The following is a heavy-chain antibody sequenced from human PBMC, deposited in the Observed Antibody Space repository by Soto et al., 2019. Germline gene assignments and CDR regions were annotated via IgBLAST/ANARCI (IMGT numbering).Heavy chain of an antibody. CDR1: GFTFSSYW. D-gene: IGHD2-15*01. CDR2: INSDGSST. V-gene: IGHV3-74*01. CDR3: VRTSLVVAAATREDY. Sequence: EVQLVESGGGLVQPGGSLRLSCSASGFTFSSYWMNWVRQAPGKGLVWVSRINSDGSSTSYADSVKGRFTISRDNAKHTLYLQMNILRAEDTAVYYCVRTSLVVAAATREDYWGQGTLVTVSS. J-gene: IGHJ4*02.